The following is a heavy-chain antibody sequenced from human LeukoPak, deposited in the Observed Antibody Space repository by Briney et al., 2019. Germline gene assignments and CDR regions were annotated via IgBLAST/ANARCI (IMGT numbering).Heavy chain of an antibody. CDR1: GFTFSDYY. CDR3: ARRGESDYYDSSGSNWFDP. D-gene: IGHD3-22*01. CDR2: ISSSGSTI. V-gene: IGHV3-11*01. Sequence: PGGSLRLSCAASGFTFSDYYMSWTRQAPGKGLEWVSYISSSGSTIYYADSVKGRFTISRDNAKNSLYLQMNSLRAEDTAVYYCARRGESDYYDSSGSNWFDPWGQGTLVTVSS. J-gene: IGHJ5*02.